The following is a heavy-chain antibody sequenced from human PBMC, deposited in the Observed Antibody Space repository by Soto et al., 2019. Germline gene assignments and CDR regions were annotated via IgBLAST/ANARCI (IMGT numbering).Heavy chain of an antibody. D-gene: IGHD6-13*01. CDR2: ISVGGGST. V-gene: IGHV3-23*01. CDR1: GFTFINYA. Sequence: EVQLLESGGGLVQPGGSLTLSCAASGFTFINYAMTWVRQAPGKGLEWVSGISVGGGSTYYADSVKGRFTISRDHSKNPLYLQMNSLRVEDTAIYYCAKASPYSSTWYDYWGHGTLVTVSS. J-gene: IGHJ5*01. CDR3: AKASPYSSTWYDY.